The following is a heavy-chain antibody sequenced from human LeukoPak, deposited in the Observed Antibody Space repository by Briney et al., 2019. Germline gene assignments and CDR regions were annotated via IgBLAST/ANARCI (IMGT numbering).Heavy chain of an antibody. CDR3: RGVIILGDYFDY. D-gene: IGHD3-10*01. J-gene: IGHJ4*02. CDR2: IYYSGST. V-gene: IGHV4-30-4*01. CDR1: GGSISSGDYY. Sequence: SETLSLTCTVSGGSISSGDYYWSWIRQPPGKGLEWIGYIYYSGSTYYNPSLKSRVTISVDTSKNQFSLKLSSVTAADTAVYYCRGVIILGDYFDYWGQGTLVTVSS.